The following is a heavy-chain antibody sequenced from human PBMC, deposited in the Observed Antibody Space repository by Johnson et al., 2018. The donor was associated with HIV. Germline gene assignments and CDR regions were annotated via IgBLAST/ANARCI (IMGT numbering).Heavy chain of an antibody. CDR3: AKSDYPGIAVAGSAYDDAFDI. V-gene: IGHV3-20*04. Sequence: VQLVESGGGAVRPGGSLRLSCAASGFIFDDHGMTWVRQAPGKGLEWVSGINWNGGSIGYADSVKGRFTISRDNAKNSLYLQMNSLRVEDTAVYYCAKSDYPGIAVAGSAYDDAFDIWVQGTMVTVSS. J-gene: IGHJ3*02. CDR2: INWNGGSI. D-gene: IGHD6-19*01. CDR1: GFIFDDHG.